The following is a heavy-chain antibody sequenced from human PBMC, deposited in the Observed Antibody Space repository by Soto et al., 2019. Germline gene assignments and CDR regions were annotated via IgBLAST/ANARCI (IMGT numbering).Heavy chain of an antibody. J-gene: IGHJ6*02. V-gene: IGHV5-10-1*01. D-gene: IGHD5-18*01. CDR1: GYSFTSYW. CDR2: IDPSDSYT. CDR3: ARHTAMGFYYYYGMDV. Sequence: PRESLKISCKGSGYSFTSYWISWVRQMPGKGLEWMGRIDPSDSYTNYSPSFQGHVTISADKSISTAYLQWSSLKASDTAMYYCARHTAMGFYYYYGMDVWGQGTTVTVS.